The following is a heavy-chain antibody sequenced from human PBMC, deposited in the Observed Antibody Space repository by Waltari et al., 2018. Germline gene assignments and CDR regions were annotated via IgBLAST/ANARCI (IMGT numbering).Heavy chain of an antibody. CDR3: ATRYT. V-gene: IGHV3-23*04. CDR1: GFTFTYYW. J-gene: IGHJ4*02. CDR2: ISAGGEDT. Sequence: EVQLVDSGGGLVQPGGSLRLSCAASGFTFTYYWMSWVRQAPGKGPEWVSDISAGGEDTYYAESVKGRFTISRDNSKNTLYVQLSSLTAQDTAVYYCATRYTWGQGTLVTVSS. D-gene: IGHD3-9*01.